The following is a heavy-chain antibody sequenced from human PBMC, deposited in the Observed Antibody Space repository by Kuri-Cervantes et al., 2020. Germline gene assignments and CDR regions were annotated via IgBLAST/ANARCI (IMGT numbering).Heavy chain of an antibody. V-gene: IGHV1-69*13. CDR3: ARGSPGRWLQLEFDY. Sequence: SVKVSCKASGGTFSSYAISWVRQAPGQGLEWMEGIIPIFGTANYAQKFQGRVTITADESTSTAYMELSSLRSEDTAVYYCARGSPGRWLQLEFDYWGQGTLVTVSS. CDR1: GGTFSSYA. CDR2: IIPIFGTA. J-gene: IGHJ4*02. D-gene: IGHD5-24*01.